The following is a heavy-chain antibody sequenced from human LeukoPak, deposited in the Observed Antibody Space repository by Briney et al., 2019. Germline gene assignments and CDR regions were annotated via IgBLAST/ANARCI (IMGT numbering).Heavy chain of an antibody. CDR2: INPSGGST. J-gene: IGHJ3*02. CDR1: GYTFTSYY. V-gene: IGHV1-46*03. D-gene: IGHD2-2*02. Sequence: ASVKVSCKASGYTFTSYYMHWVRQAPGQGLEWMGIINPSGGSTSYAQKFQGRVTMTRDTSTSTVYMELSSLRSEDTAVYYCARDHEGYCSSTSCYRGNAFDIWGQGTMVTVSS. CDR3: ARDHEGYCSSTSCYRGNAFDI.